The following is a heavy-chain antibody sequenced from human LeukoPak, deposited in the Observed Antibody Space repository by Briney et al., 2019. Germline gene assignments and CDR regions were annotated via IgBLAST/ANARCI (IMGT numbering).Heavy chain of an antibody. Sequence: GGSLRLSCAASGFTFSSYGMHWVRQAPGRGLEWVAVISYDGSDKYYADSVKGRLTISRDNSKNTLYLRMNSLRAEDTAVYYCARDGGPHFDYWGQGTLVTVSS. CDR3: ARDGGPHFDY. CDR1: GFTFSSYG. J-gene: IGHJ4*02. D-gene: IGHD2-15*01. CDR2: ISYDGSDK. V-gene: IGHV3-30*03.